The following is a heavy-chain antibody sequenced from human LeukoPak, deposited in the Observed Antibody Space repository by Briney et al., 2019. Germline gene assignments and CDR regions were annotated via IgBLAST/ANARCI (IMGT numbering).Heavy chain of an antibody. J-gene: IGHJ4*02. CDR1: GFTVSSNY. D-gene: IGHD5-12*01. Sequence: GGSLRLPCAASGFTVSSNYMSWVRQAPGKGLEWVSVIYSGGSTYYADSVKGRFTISRDNSKNTLYLQMNSLRAEDTAVYYCASGDDYDYYFAYWGQGTLVTVSS. CDR3: ASGDDYDYYFAY. V-gene: IGHV3-66*02. CDR2: IYSGGST.